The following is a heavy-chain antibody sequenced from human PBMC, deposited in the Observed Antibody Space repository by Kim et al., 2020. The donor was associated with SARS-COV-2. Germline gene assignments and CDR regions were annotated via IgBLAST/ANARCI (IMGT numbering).Heavy chain of an antibody. CDR1: GGSTTPYY. CDR3: ARETADYNGNLNLFDH. Sequence: SETLSLTCSVSGGSTTPYYWNWIRQPPGKGLEWIGYILYTGVTYYNPSLKSRVTISIGPSENQFSLKLTSVTAADTAVYYCARETADYNGNLNLFDHWG. J-gene: IGHJ4*01. D-gene: IGHD1-20*01. CDR2: ILYTGVT. V-gene: IGHV4-59*12.